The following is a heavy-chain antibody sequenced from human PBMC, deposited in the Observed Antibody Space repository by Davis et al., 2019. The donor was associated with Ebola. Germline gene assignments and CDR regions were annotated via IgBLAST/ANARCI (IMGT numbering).Heavy chain of an antibody. D-gene: IGHD3-22*01. Sequence: GGPLRLSCAASGFTFSSYAMHWVRQAPGKGLERVANIKQDGSEKYYVDSVKGRFTISRDNAKNSLYLQRNRLRAEDAAVYYCAKGSFYNDSSGYYAVDYWGQGTLVAVSS. CDR1: GFTFSSYA. CDR3: AKGSFYNDSSGYYAVDY. CDR2: IKQDGSEK. J-gene: IGHJ4*02. V-gene: IGHV3-7*03.